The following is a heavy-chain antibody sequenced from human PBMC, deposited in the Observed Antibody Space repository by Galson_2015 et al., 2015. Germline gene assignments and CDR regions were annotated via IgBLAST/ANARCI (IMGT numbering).Heavy chain of an antibody. J-gene: IGHJ6*02. CDR3: ARPAGYCTSTSCYVPDRMDV. CDR2: ISSSSSII. D-gene: IGHD2-2*01. CDR1: GFSFSSYN. Sequence: SLRLSCAASGFSFSSYNMNWVRQAPGKGLEWVSYISSSSSIIHYAASVKGRFTISRDNAKNSLYLQVNRLRDEDTAVYYCARPAGYCTSTSCYVPDRMDVWGQGTTVTVSS. V-gene: IGHV3-48*02.